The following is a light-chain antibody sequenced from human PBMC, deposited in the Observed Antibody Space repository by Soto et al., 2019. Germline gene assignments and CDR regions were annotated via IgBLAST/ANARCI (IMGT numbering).Light chain of an antibody. CDR1: QTIGNN. J-gene: IGKJ3*01. CDR2: GAS. CDR3: QQYHDCPLLFT. V-gene: IGKV3-15*01. Sequence: EIVVTQSPATLSVSPGESATLSCRDSQTIGNNLDWYQQKPGQAPRLLIYGASPRATGIPARFSGGGSGTEFTLTISSRQSEDFAVYYCQQYHDCPLLFTFGPGTKVDFK.